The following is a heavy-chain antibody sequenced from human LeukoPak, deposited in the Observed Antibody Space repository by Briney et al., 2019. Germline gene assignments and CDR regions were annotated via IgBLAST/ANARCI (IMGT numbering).Heavy chain of an antibody. D-gene: IGHD3/OR15-3a*01. CDR1: GASISNYY. Sequence: SETLSLTCSVSGASISNYYWSWIRQPPGKGREWIGYIYYSGSTNYNPSLKSRLTISVDTSKNQFSLNLTSVTAADTAVYYCARTPRSGVWTGYYVWFDPWGQGTLVSVSS. V-gene: IGHV4-59*13. CDR3: ARTPRSGVWTGYYVWFDP. J-gene: IGHJ5*02. CDR2: IYYSGST.